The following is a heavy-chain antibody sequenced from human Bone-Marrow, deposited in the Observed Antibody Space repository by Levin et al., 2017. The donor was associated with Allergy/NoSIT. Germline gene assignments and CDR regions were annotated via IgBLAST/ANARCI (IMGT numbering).Heavy chain of an antibody. CDR2: ITGRTHYI. J-gene: IGHJ3*02. CDR1: DFTFSDYT. Sequence: GESLKISCGASDFTFSDYTINWVRQAPGKGLEWVASITGRTHYIYYADSVKGRFTISRDNAKNSLFLEMNSLRADDTALDYCSRVKTPVTSYDPFDIWGQGRMVAVSS. V-gene: IGHV3-21*01. CDR3: SRVKTPVTSYDPFDI. D-gene: IGHD2-21*02.